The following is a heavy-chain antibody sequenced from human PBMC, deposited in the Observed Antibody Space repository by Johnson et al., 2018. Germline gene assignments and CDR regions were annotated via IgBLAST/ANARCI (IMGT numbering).Heavy chain of an antibody. Sequence: VQLVESGGGLVQPGRSLRLSCTTSGFTFGEYTMSWFRQAPGKGLEWVGFIRNKAYGETTEYAASAKGRFAIKRVDSKRIAHMQMNSLQTEDTGVYYCSRGSGYSTSRCNNHCYMDVWGKGTTVTVSS. CDR3: SRGSGYSTSRCNNHCYMDV. V-gene: IGHV3-49*03. D-gene: IGHD6-13*01. CDR2: IRNKAYGETT. J-gene: IGHJ6*03. CDR1: GFTFGEYT.